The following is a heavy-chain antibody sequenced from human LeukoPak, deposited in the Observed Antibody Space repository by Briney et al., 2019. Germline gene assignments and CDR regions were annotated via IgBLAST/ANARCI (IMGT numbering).Heavy chain of an antibody. Sequence: PGGSLRLSCATSGFTFNTYEMNWVRQAPGKGLEWVSYISSSGNTMYHADSVKGRFTISRDNAKNSMFLQMNSLRAEDTAVYYCAREENVFGTVRGGDYWGQGTLVTVSS. CDR1: GFTFNTYE. J-gene: IGHJ4*02. CDR2: ISSSGNTM. CDR3: AREENVFGTVRGGDY. V-gene: IGHV3-48*03. D-gene: IGHD3-10*01.